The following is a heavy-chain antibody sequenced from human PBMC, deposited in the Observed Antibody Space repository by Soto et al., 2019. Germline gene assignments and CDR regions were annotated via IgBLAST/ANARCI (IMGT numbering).Heavy chain of an antibody. V-gene: IGHV3-15*07. D-gene: IGHD6-13*01. CDR1: GFTFTNAW. J-gene: IGHJ4*02. CDR3: TTVIELIAAAGYFDY. Sequence: EVQLVESGGGLVKPGGSLRLSCAASGFTFTNAWMNWVRQAPGKGLEWVGRIKSKTDGGTTDYAAPVKGRFTISRDDSKNTLYLQMNSLKTEDTAVYYCTTVIELIAAAGYFDYWGQGTLVTVSS. CDR2: IKSKTDGGTT.